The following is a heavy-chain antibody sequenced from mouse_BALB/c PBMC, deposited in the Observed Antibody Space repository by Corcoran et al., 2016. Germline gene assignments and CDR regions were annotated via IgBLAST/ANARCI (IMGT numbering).Heavy chain of an antibody. CDR1: GYTFTNYG. J-gene: IGHJ4*01. CDR3: AREAMDY. CDR2: INTYTGEP. V-gene: IGHV9-1*02. Sequence: QIQLVQSGPELTKPGETVKISCKASGYTFTNYGMNWVKQAPGKGLKWMGWINTYTGEPTYADDFKGRFAFSLETSASTAYLQINNLKNEDMATYFCAREAMDYWGQGTSVTVSS.